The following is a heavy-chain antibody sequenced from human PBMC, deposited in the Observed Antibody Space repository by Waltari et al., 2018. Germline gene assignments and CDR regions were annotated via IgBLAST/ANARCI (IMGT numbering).Heavy chain of an antibody. J-gene: IGHJ4*02. Sequence: EVQLVQSGAEVKKPGATVKISCKVSGYTFTDYYMHWVQQAPGKGLGWMGLVDPEDGETIYAEKCEGRVTITADTSTDTAYMELSSLRSEDTAVYYCATLTPYCSSTSCYRGGGFDYWGQGTLVTVSS. CDR1: GYTFTDYY. D-gene: IGHD2-2*02. CDR2: VDPEDGET. CDR3: ATLTPYCSSTSCYRGGGFDY. V-gene: IGHV1-69-2*01.